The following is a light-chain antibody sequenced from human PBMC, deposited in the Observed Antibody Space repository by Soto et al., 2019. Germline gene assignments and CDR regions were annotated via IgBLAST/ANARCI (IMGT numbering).Light chain of an antibody. CDR2: EGS. CDR3: CSYAGGGTFVV. V-gene: IGLV2-23*03. Sequence: QSAPSQPASVSGSPGQSITISCTGTSSDVGSSDLVSWYQQHPGKAPKLIIYEGSRRPSGVSSRFSGSKSGNTASLTISGLQAEDQADFFCCSYAGGGTFVVFGGGTKVTVL. CDR1: SSDVGSSDL. J-gene: IGLJ2*01.